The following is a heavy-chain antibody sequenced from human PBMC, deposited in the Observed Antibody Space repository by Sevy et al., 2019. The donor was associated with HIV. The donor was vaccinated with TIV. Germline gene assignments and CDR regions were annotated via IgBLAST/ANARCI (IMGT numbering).Heavy chain of an antibody. CDR2: ISWNSGSI. V-gene: IGHV3-9*01. CDR1: GFTFDDYA. J-gene: IGHJ3*02. D-gene: IGHD4-17*01. CDR3: AKDITLGLTTVTTNAFDI. Sequence: GGSLRLSCAASGFTFDDYAMHWVRQAPGKGLEWVSGISWNSGSIGYADSVKGRFTISRDNAKNSLYRQMNSLRAGDTALYYCAKDITLGLTTVTTNAFDIWGQGTMVTVSS.